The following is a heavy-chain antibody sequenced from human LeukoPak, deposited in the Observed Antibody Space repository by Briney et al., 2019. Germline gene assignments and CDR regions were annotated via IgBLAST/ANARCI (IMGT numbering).Heavy chain of an antibody. Sequence: ASVKVSYKASGYTFTSYGISWVRQAPGQGLEWMGWISAYNGNTNYAQKLQGRVTMTTDTSTSTAYMELRSLRSDDTAVYYCARTGSGVVVVAASSYYYYYMDVWGKGTTVTISS. CDR3: ARTGSGVVVVAASSYYYYYMDV. CDR1: GYTFTSYG. J-gene: IGHJ6*03. D-gene: IGHD2-15*01. CDR2: ISAYNGNT. V-gene: IGHV1-18*01.